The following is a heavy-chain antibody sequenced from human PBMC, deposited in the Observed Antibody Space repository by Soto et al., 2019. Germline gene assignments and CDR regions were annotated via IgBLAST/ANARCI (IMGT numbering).Heavy chain of an antibody. J-gene: IGHJ4*02. CDR1: GFTFSSYV. D-gene: IGHD4-17*01. V-gene: IGHV3-30*18. Sequence: GGSLRLSCAASGFTFSSYVMHWVRQSPGKGLEWVAVISYDGSNKYYADSVKGRFTISRDNSKNTLYLQMNSLRAEDTAVYYCAKAATVVTPAPGYWGQGTLVTVSS. CDR2: ISYDGSNK. CDR3: AKAATVVTPAPGY.